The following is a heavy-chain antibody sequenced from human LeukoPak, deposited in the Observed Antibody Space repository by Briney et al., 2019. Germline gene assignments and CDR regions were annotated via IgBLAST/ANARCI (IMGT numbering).Heavy chain of an antibody. CDR3: ARGYDPSRDAFDI. CDR1: GGSISSGSYY. CDR2: IYASGST. Sequence: SETLSLTCTVPGGSISSGSYYWSWIRQPAGKGLEWIGRIYASGSTNYNPSLKSRVTISVDMSKNQFSLKLSSVTAADTAVYYCARGYDPSRDAFDIWAQGTMVTVSS. D-gene: IGHD3-22*01. V-gene: IGHV4-61*02. J-gene: IGHJ3*02.